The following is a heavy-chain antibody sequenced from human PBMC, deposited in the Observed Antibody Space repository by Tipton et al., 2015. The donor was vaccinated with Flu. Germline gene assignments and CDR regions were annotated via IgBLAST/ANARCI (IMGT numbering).Heavy chain of an antibody. J-gene: IGHJ4*02. Sequence: SLRLSCAASGFTVSSNYMSWVRQAPGKGLEWVSVIYSGGSTCYADSVKGRFTISRDNSKNTLYLQMNSLRAEDTAVYYCARDRGYYGSGIHYFDYWGQGTLVTVSS. V-gene: IGHV3-53*01. D-gene: IGHD3-10*01. CDR2: IYSGGST. CDR3: ARDRGYYGSGIHYFDY. CDR1: GFTVSSNY.